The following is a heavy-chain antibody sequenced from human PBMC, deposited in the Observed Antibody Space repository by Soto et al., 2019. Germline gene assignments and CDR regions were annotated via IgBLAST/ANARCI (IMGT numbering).Heavy chain of an antibody. Sequence: GASVKVSCKASGYTFTGYYMHWVRQAPGQGLEWMGWINPNSGGTNYAQKFQGWVTMTRDTSISTAYMELSRLRSDDTAVYYCARTRDYVACDAFDIWGQGTMVTVSS. D-gene: IGHD4-17*01. CDR1: GYTFTGYY. J-gene: IGHJ3*02. V-gene: IGHV1-2*04. CDR2: INPNSGGT. CDR3: ARTRDYVACDAFDI.